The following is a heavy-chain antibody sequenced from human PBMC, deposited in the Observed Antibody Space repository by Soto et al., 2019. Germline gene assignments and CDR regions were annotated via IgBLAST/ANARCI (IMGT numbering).Heavy chain of an antibody. CDR3: ARRREAVTGHPFDY. Sequence: LRLSCAASGLDFSSEVMCWVRQAPGKGLEWVSSISGSGRTIYHADSMRGRFAISRDNSRNSLYLQLNNLRVDDTAVYYCARRREAVTGHPFDYWGQGTLVTVSS. J-gene: IGHJ4*02. D-gene: IGHD6-19*01. V-gene: IGHV3-23*01. CDR2: ISGSGRTI. CDR1: GLDFSSEV.